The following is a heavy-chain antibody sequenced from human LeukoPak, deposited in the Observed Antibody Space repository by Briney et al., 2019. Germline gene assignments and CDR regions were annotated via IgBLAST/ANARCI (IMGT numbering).Heavy chain of an antibody. V-gene: IGHV3-33*01. CDR3: ATACSTGWARGYFDY. CDR2: IWDDGSEK. CDR1: GFTFRTHG. J-gene: IGHJ4*02. Sequence: GGSLRLSCATSGFTFRTHGMHWVRQAPGKGLEWVGVIWDDGSEKYYAGFVEGRFSISRDNSKSTLYVQMNSLRTGYTAVYYCATACSTGWARGYFDYWGQGTLVTVSS. D-gene: IGHD6-19*01.